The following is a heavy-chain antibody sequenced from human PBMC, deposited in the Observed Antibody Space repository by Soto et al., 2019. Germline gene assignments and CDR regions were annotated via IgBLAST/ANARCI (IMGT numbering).Heavy chain of an antibody. CDR1: GCRRSSYR. Sequence: GRALRVSCVALGCRRSSYRMNGVRQAPGKGLEWVSSISSSSSYIYYADSVKARFTISRDNAKNSLYLQMNSLRAEDTAVYYCASINNPKGYWGQGSRVTVSS. V-gene: IGHV3-21*01. D-gene: IGHD1-20*01. CDR2: ISSSSSYI. CDR3: ASINNPKGY. J-gene: IGHJ4*02.